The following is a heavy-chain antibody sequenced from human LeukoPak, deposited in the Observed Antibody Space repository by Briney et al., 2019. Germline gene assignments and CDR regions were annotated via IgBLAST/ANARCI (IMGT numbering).Heavy chain of an antibody. Sequence: GRSLRLSCAASGFTFSSYAMSWVRQAPGKGLEWVSAISGSGGSTYYADSVKGRFTISRDNSKNTLYLQMNSLRAEDTAVYYCAKEPHPIAEDYGDYFDYWGQGTLVTVSS. D-gene: IGHD4-17*01. CDR2: ISGSGGST. CDR1: GFTFSSYA. CDR3: AKEPHPIAEDYGDYFDY. J-gene: IGHJ4*02. V-gene: IGHV3-23*01.